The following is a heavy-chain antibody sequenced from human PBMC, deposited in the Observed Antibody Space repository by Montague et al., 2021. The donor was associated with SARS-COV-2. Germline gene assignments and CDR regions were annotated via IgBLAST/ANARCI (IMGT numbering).Heavy chain of an antibody. CDR2: IDWDDDK. V-gene: IGHV2-70*11. CDR3: ARTYYGGRPFDY. D-gene: IGHD4-23*01. CDR1: GFSLSTSGMC. Sequence: VKPTQTLALTCTFSGFSLSTSGMCVSWIRQPPGKALEWLARIDWDDDKYYSTSLKTRLTISKDTSKNQVVLTMTNMDPVDTATYYCARTYYGGRPFDYWGQGTLVTVSS. J-gene: IGHJ4*02.